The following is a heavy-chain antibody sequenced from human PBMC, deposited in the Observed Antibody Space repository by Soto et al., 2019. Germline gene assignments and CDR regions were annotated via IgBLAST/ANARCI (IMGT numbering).Heavy chain of an antibody. CDR1: GYTFTSYG. CDR2: ISAYNGNT. Sequence: ASVKVSCKASGYTFTSYGISWVRKAPGQGLEWMGWISAYNGNTNYAQKFQGRVTMTTDTSTSTAYMELRSLRSDDTAVYYCATTLNGCLLGLDWGQGTLVTVSS. V-gene: IGHV1-18*01. J-gene: IGHJ4*02. CDR3: ATTLNGCLLGLD. D-gene: IGHD3-22*01.